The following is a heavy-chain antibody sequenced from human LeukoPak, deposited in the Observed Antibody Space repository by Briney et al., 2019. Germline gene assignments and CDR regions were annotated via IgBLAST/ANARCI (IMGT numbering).Heavy chain of an antibody. CDR3: AKELSATPRAAVQTGDAFDV. D-gene: IGHD7-27*01. Sequence: PGGSLRLSCAASGFTFSSYAMSWVRQAPGKGLEWVSAISGSGGSTYYADSVKGRFTISRDNSKSTLYLQMNSLRAEDTAVYYCAKELSATPRAAVQTGDAFDVWGQGTMVTVSS. J-gene: IGHJ3*01. CDR2: ISGSGGST. CDR1: GFTFSSYA. V-gene: IGHV3-23*01.